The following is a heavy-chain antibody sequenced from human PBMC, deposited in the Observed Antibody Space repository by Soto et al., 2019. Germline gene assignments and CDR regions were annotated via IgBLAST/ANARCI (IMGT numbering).Heavy chain of an antibody. J-gene: IGHJ4*02. Sequence: QVQLVESGGGVVQPGRSLRLSCAASGFTFSSYGMHWVRQAPGKGLEWVAVIWYDGSNKYYADSVKGRFTISRDNSKNTLYLQMNSLRAEDTAVYYCARGNVAAPGTYTPTLFDYWGQGTLVTVSS. D-gene: IGHD6-13*01. V-gene: IGHV3-33*01. CDR3: ARGNVAAPGTYTPTLFDY. CDR2: IWYDGSNK. CDR1: GFTFSSYG.